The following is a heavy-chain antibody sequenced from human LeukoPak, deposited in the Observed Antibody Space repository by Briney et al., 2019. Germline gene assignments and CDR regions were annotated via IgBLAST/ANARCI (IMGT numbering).Heavy chain of an antibody. D-gene: IGHD6-19*01. J-gene: IGHJ4*02. Sequence: GGSLRLSCAASGFTFSDYYMSWIRQAPGKGLEWVSYISSSGSTIYYADSVKGRFTISRDDSNNTLYLQMNSLRAEDTAVYYCAKQGGQWLVLPKNYFDYWGQGTLVTVSS. CDR1: GFTFSDYY. CDR3: AKQGGQWLVLPKNYFDY. V-gene: IGHV3-11*01. CDR2: ISSSGSTI.